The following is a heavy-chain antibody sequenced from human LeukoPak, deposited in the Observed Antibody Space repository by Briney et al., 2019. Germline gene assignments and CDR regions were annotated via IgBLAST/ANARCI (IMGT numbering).Heavy chain of an antibody. D-gene: IGHD3-22*01. CDR3: AREGVYDSSGYYLEDYFDY. J-gene: IGHJ4*02. CDR1: GFTFSSYG. CDR2: ISYDGSNK. V-gene: IGHV3-30*03. Sequence: PGGSLRLSCAASGFTFSSYGMHWVRQAPGKGLEWVAVISYDGSNKYYADSVKGRFTISRDNSENTLYLQMNSLRAEDTAVYYCAREGVYDSSGYYLEDYFDYWGQGTLVTVSS.